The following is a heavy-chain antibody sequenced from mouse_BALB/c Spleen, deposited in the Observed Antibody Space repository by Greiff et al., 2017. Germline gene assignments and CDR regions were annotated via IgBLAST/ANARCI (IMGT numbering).Heavy chain of an antibody. V-gene: IGHV2-9-2*01. J-gene: IGHJ4*01. CDR3: VRDVTTVVRDAMDY. Sequence: QVQLKESGPGLVAPSQSLSITCTVSGFSLTSYDISWIRQPPGKGLEWLGVIWTGGGTNYNSAFMSRLSISKDNSKSQVFLKMNSLQTDDTAIYYCVRDVTTVVRDAMDYWGQGTSVTVSS. D-gene: IGHD1-1*01. CDR1: GFSLTSYD. CDR2: IWTGGGT.